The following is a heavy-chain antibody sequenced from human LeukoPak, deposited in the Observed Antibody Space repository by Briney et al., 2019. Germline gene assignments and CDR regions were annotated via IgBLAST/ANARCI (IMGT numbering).Heavy chain of an antibody. CDR2: IKSRTDGGTA. V-gene: IGHV3-15*01. CDR3: TTVWTVVADRGVDFDY. Sequence: PGGSLRLSCGASGFTFTVAWMSWVRQAPGKGLEWVGRIKSRTDGGTADYAAPVKGRFTISRDDSINTLYLQMSSLKTEDTAVYYCTTVWTVVADRGVDFDYWGQGALVTVSS. CDR1: GFTFTVAW. J-gene: IGHJ4*02. D-gene: IGHD3-10*01.